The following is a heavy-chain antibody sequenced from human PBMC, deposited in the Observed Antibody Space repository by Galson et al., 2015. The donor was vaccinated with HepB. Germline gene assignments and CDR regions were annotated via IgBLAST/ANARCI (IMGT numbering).Heavy chain of an antibody. V-gene: IGHV4-34*01. CDR3: ARAGGGIVVVPAATALYFDY. CDR2: INHSGST. Sequence: KGLEWTGEINHSGSTNYTPSLKSRVTISVDTSKNQFSLKLSSVTAADTAVYYCARAGGGIVVVPAATALYFDYWGQGTLVTVSS. J-gene: IGHJ4*02. D-gene: IGHD2-2*01.